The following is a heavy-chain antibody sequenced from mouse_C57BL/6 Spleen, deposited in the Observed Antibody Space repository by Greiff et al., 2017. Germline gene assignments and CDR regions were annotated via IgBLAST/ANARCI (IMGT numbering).Heavy chain of an antibody. Sequence: EVKVEESGGGLVKPGGSLKLSCAASGFTFSDYGMHWVRQAPEKGLEWVAYISSGSSTIYYADTVKGRFTISRDNAKNTLFLQMTSLRSEDTAMYYCARRVVTAFDYWGQGTTLTVSS. J-gene: IGHJ2*01. CDR2: ISSGSSTI. CDR1: GFTFSDYG. CDR3: ARRVVTAFDY. D-gene: IGHD2-2*01. V-gene: IGHV5-17*01.